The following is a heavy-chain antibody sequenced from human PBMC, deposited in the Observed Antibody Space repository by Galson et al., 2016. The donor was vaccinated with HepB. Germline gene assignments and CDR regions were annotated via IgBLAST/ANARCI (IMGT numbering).Heavy chain of an antibody. J-gene: IGHJ4*02. V-gene: IGHV3-74*03. CDR1: GFSFSINW. D-gene: IGHD5-24*01. CDR3: VSQFSDSGY. Sequence: SLRLSCAASGFSFSINWMHWVRQAPGQGLVWVSRIKSDGSITTYADSVKGRFTISRDNAKNTLYLQMNSLRAEDTAVYYCVSQFSDSGYWGQGTLVTVPS. CDR2: IKSDGSIT.